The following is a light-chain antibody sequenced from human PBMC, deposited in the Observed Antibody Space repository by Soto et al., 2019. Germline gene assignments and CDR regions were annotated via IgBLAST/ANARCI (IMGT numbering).Light chain of an antibody. CDR1: SSDVGGYNY. J-gene: IGLJ2*01. CDR3: SSYTSSSTLVV. CDR2: EVS. V-gene: IGLV2-14*01. Sequence: QSALTQPASVSGSPGQSITISCTGTSSDVGGYNYVSWYQQHPGKAPKLMIFEVSNRPSGVSYRFSGSKSGNTASLTISGLQAEDGADYYCSSYTSSSTLVVFGGGTKVTVL.